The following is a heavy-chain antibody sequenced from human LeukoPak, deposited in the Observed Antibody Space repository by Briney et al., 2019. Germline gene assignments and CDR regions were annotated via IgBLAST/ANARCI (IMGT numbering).Heavy chain of an antibody. CDR1: GFTLSSYE. CDR2: IGYGGGDS. V-gene: IGHV3-23*01. D-gene: IGHD2-21*02. J-gene: IGHJ4*02. Sequence: GGSLRLSCTVSGFTLSSYEMTWFRQAPGKGLEWVSSIGYGGGDSHYADSVKGRFTISRDNSENTLYLQMNSLRAEDTAVYYCARDAPTCGGNCYMQYWGQGTLVTVSS. CDR3: ARDAPTCGGNCYMQY.